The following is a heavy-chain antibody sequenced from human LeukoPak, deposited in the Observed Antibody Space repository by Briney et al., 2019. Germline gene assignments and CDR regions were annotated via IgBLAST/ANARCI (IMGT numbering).Heavy chain of an antibody. J-gene: IGHJ4*02. CDR3: AKATYSTSPGYYFDY. CDR2: ISYDGSNK. CDR1: GFTFSSYG. V-gene: IGHV3-30*18. D-gene: IGHD6-6*01. Sequence: GRSLRLSCAASGFTFSSYGMHWVRQAPGKGLEWVAVISYDGSNKYYADSVKGRFTISRDNAKNSLYLQMNSLRAEDTAFYYCAKATYSTSPGYYFDYWGQGTLVTVSS.